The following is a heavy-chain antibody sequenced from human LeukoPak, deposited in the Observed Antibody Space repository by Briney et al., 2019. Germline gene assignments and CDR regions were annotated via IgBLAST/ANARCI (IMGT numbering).Heavy chain of an antibody. CDR1: GFTFGDYA. V-gene: IGHV3-49*03. CDR2: IRSKPYGGTT. J-gene: IGHJ4*02. Sequence: PGGSLRLSRTASGFTFGDYAMSWFRQAPGKGPEWVGFIRSKPYGGTTEYAASVKGRFTISRDDSKSIAYLQMNSLKTEDTAVYYCTRSTRYCSSTSCYLHYWGQGTLVTVSS. CDR3: TRSTRYCSSTSCYLHY. D-gene: IGHD2-2*01.